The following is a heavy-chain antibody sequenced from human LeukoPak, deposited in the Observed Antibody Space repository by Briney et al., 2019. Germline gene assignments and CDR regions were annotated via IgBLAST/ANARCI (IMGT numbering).Heavy chain of an antibody. J-gene: IGHJ4*02. CDR3: ARTRGSHPSPFDS. Sequence: GGSLRLSCAASGFTVSHYYMTWVRQAPGKGLECVSVIYSGGSTYSADSVKGRFTISRDNSRNMVYLQMSSLRAEDTAVYYCARTRGSHPSPFDSWGQGTLVTVSS. CDR2: IYSGGST. D-gene: IGHD3-10*01. CDR1: GFTVSHYY. V-gene: IGHV3-53*01.